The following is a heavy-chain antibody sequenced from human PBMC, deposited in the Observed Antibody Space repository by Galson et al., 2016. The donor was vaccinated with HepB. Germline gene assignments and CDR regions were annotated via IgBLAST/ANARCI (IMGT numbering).Heavy chain of an antibody. CDR3: ARDGDYDYINWYFDV. J-gene: IGHJ2*01. CDR2: VYYSGNT. V-gene: IGHV4-59*01. D-gene: IGHD4-11*01. Sequence: SETLSLTCTVSGGSITSYYWSWIRQSPGKGLEWIGYVYYSGNTNYNPSLKSRVTMSVDTSKNQFSLKLRSVTAADTAVYYCARDGDYDYINWYFDVWGRGTLVTVSS. CDR1: GGSITSYY.